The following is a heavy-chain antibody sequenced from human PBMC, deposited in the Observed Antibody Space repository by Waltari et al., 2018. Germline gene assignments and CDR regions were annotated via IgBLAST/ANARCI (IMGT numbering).Heavy chain of an antibody. J-gene: IGHJ3*02. CDR1: GGTFSSYT. Sequence: QVQLVQSGAEVKKPGSSVKVSCKASGGTFSSYTISWVRQAPGQGLEWMGRSIPILGIANYAQKFQGRGTITADKSTSTAYMELSSLRSEDTAVYYCASHDLANYYDSSAFDIWGQGTMVTVSS. V-gene: IGHV1-69*02. D-gene: IGHD3-22*01. CDR3: ASHDLANYYDSSAFDI. CDR2: SIPILGIA.